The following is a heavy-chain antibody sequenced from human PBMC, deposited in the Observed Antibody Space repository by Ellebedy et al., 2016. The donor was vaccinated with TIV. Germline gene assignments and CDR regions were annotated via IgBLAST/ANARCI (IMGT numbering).Heavy chain of an antibody. Sequence: GGSLRLSXAASGFTVSSNYMSWVRQAPGKGLEWVSVIYSGGSTYYADSVKGRFTISRDNSKNTLYLQMNSLRAEDTAVYYCAKDSRYCSGGSCYSSPAPGDYWGQGTLVTVSS. CDR2: IYSGGST. V-gene: IGHV3-53*01. J-gene: IGHJ4*02. CDR1: GFTVSSNY. CDR3: AKDSRYCSGGSCYSSPAPGDY. D-gene: IGHD2-15*01.